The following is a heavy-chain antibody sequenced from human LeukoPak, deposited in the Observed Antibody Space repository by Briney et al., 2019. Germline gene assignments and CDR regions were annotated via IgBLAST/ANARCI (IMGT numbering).Heavy chain of an antibody. CDR2: INPNSGGT. J-gene: IGHJ6*03. V-gene: IGHV1-2*02. D-gene: IGHD6-19*01. CDR1: GYTFTGYY. CDR3: ARERVSSGWAYYYYMDV. Sequence: ASVKVSCKASGYTFTGYYMHWVRQAPGQGLEWMGWINPNSGGTNYAQKFQGRVTMTRDTSISTAYMELSRLRSDDTAVYYCARERVSSGWAYYYYMDVWGKGTTVTISS.